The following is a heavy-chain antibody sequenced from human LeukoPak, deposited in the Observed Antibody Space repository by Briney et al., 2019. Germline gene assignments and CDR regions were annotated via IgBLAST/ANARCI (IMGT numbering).Heavy chain of an antibody. V-gene: IGHV4-61*09. CDR1: GGSISSGSYY. J-gene: IGHJ5*02. CDR2: IYTSGST. CDR3: ARVGDRVAAAGMNFWFDP. D-gene: IGHD6-13*01. Sequence: SQTLSLTCTVSGGSISSGSYYWSWIRQPAGKGLEWIGHIYTSGSTNHNPSLKSRVTISVDTSKNQFSLKLSSVTAADTAVYYCARVGDRVAAAGMNFWFDPWGQGTLVTVSS.